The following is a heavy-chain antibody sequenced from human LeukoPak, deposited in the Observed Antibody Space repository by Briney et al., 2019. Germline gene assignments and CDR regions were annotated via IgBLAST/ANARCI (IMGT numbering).Heavy chain of an antibody. CDR2: ISSSSSYI. D-gene: IGHD3-22*01. CDR3: VKDYYDSSGYYGDAFDI. V-gene: IGHV3-21*01. J-gene: IGHJ3*02. CDR1: GFTFSSYS. Sequence: PGGSLRLSCAASGFTFSSYSMNWVRQAPGKGLEWVSSISSSSSYIYYADSVKGRFTISRDNAKNSLYLQMNSLRAEDTAVYYCVKDYYDSSGYYGDAFDIWGQGTMVTVSS.